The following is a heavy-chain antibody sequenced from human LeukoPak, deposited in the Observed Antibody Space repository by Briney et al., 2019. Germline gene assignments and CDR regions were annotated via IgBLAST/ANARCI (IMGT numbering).Heavy chain of an antibody. D-gene: IGHD2-15*01. Sequence: SETLSLTCTVSGGSISSYYWSWIRQPPGKGLEWIGYIYYSGSTNYNPSLKSRVTISVDTSKNQFSLKLSSVTAADTAVYYCARGPRIGRAAFDIWGQGTMVTVSS. CDR2: IYYSGST. CDR1: GGSISSYY. CDR3: ARGPRIGRAAFDI. J-gene: IGHJ3*02. V-gene: IGHV4-59*01.